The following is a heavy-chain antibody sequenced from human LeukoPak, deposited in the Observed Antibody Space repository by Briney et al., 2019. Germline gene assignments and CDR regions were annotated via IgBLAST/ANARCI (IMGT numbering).Heavy chain of an antibody. Sequence: GRSLRLSCAASGFTFSTYTMHWVRQAPGKGLEWVTFISYDGGKKYNADSVKGRFTISRDNSKNTLYLQMDNLRTEDTAVYYCATSPPLHYSGSYETLDYWGQGTLVTVSS. J-gene: IGHJ4*02. V-gene: IGHV3-30-3*01. CDR1: GFTFSTYT. CDR3: ATSPPLHYSGSYETLDY. D-gene: IGHD1-26*01. CDR2: ISYDGGKK.